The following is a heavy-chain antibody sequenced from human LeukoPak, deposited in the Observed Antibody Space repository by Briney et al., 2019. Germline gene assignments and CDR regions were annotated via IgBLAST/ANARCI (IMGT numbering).Heavy chain of an antibody. D-gene: IGHD5-12*01. V-gene: IGHV3-23*01. CDR2: ISGSGGST. CDR1: GFTFSSYA. CDR3: AKDRGYSGYERDHAFDI. J-gene: IGHJ3*02. Sequence: GGSLRLSCAASGFTFSSYAMSWVRQAPGKGLESVASISGSGGSTYYADSVKGRFTISRDNSKNTLYMQMNSLRAEDTAVYYCAKDRGYSGYERDHAFDIWGQGTMVTVSS.